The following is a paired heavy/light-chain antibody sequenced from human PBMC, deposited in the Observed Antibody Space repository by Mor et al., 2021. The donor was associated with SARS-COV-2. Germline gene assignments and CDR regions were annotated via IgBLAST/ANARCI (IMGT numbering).Heavy chain of an antibody. J-gene: IGHJ2*01. Sequence: EMQLVESGGGLVQPGGSLRLSCAASGFTFSNYWMSWVRQTPGKGLERVANINQHGTEIYYVGSVKDRFTISRDNTKTSLSLQMKSLRVEDTAVYYCVRDDSTGYFYFDLWGRGTLVTVSA. V-gene: IGHV3-7*03. CDR1: GFTFSNYW. D-gene: IGHD3-22*01. CDR2: INQHGTEI. CDR3: VRDDSTGYFYFDL.
Light chain of an antibody. CDR3: GTWDSSLSVWV. CDR2: DND. CDR1: SSNIGNSY. V-gene: IGLV1-51*01. J-gene: IGLJ3*02. Sequence: QSILTQPPSVSATPGQKVTISCSGSSSNIGNSYVSWYQQLPGTAPKLLIYDNDKRPSAIPDRFSGSKSGTSATLGITGLQTGDEADYYCGTWDSSLSVWVFGGGTKLTVL.